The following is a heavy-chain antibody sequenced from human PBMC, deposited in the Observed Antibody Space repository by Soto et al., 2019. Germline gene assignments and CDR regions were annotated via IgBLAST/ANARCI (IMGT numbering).Heavy chain of an antibody. D-gene: IGHD3-10*01. CDR3: ARGLTVRGARSYKCYGMDV. CDR2: IIPILGIA. CDR1: GGTFSSYT. J-gene: IGHJ6*02. Sequence: SVKVSCKASGGTFSSYTISWVRQAPGQGLEWMGKIIPILGIANYAQKFQGRVTITADKSTSTAYMELSSLRSEDTAVYYCARGLTVRGARSYKCYGMDVWGQGTTVTVSS. V-gene: IGHV1-69*02.